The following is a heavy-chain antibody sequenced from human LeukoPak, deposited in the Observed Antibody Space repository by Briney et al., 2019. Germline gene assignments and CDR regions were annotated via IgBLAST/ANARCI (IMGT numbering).Heavy chain of an antibody. V-gene: IGHV1-69*04. CDR3: ARDQGLTTPPPYGLDV. D-gene: IGHD1-1*01. CDR1: GGTFSTSA. CDR2: IIPVLNIT. Sequence: SVKVSCKTSGGTFSTSAITWVRQAPGQGLEWMGRIIPVLNITTYAQRFQGRVTITADTSTSTVYVELSSLRSEETAVYYCARDQGLTTPPPYGLDVWGQGTTVIVSS. J-gene: IGHJ6*02.